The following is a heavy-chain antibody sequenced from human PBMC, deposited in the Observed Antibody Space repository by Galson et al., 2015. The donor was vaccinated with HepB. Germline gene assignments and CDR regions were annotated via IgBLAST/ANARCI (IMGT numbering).Heavy chain of an antibody. J-gene: IGHJ4*02. V-gene: IGHV3-30-3*01. CDR2: ISYDGSNK. CDR1: GFTVSSNY. D-gene: IGHD3-22*01. Sequence: SLRLSCAASGFTVSSNYMSWVRQAPGKGLEWVAVISYDGSNKYYADSVKGRFTISRDNSKNTLYLQMNSLRAEDTAVYYCARDTLYYDSSGYYTPGDYWGQGTLVTVSS. CDR3: ARDTLYYDSSGYYTPGDY.